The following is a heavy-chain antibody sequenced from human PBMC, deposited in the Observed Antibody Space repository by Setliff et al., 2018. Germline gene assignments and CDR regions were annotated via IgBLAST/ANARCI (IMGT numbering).Heavy chain of an antibody. Sequence: PGGSLRLSCVVSGFSVSNDFMGWVRQAPGKGLEWVSVIYNRGHTYYADSVRGRFTISRDNAKNSLYLQMDSLRAEDTAVYYCARSPANGGHDAFDIWGQGTMVTVSS. CDR2: IYNRGHT. CDR3: ARSPANGGHDAFDI. D-gene: IGHD6-25*01. J-gene: IGHJ3*02. V-gene: IGHV3-53*01. CDR1: GFSVSNDF.